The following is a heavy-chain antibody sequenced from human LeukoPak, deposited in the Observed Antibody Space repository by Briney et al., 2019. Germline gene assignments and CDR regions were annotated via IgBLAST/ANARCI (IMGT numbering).Heavy chain of an antibody. CDR1: GGSISSGGYY. CDR3: ARVPAAIMGAYYYYYMDV. D-gene: IGHD2-2*02. V-gene: IGHV4-31*03. CDR2: IYYSGST. Sequence: SETLSLTCTVSGGSISSGGYYWSWIRQHPGKGLEWIGYIYYSGSTYYNPSLKSRVTISVDTSKNQFSLKLSSVTAADTAVYYCARVPAAIMGAYYYYYMDVWGKGTTVTVSS. J-gene: IGHJ6*03.